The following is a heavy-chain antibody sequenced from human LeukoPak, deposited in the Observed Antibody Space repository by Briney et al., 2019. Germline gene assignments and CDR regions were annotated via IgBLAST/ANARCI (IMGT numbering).Heavy chain of an antibody. V-gene: IGHV1-18*04. CDR1: GYNFTTYF. CDR2: ISPYNGHT. J-gene: IGHJ5*01. Sequence: ASVKVSRKTSGYNFTTYFITWVRQAPGQGLEWMGWISPYNGHTKYAHSLQGRVTMTTGTSTSTAFMELRSLMSDDTAVYFCAREGESRKLDSWGQGTLVTVSS. CDR3: AREGESRKLDS. D-gene: IGHD1-26*01.